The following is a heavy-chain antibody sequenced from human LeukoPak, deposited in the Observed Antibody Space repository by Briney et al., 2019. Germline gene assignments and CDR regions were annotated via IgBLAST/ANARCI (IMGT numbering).Heavy chain of an antibody. V-gene: IGHV3-9*01. J-gene: IGHJ4*02. D-gene: IGHD3-10*01. CDR1: GFTLDDYA. CDR2: ISWNSGSI. Sequence: GGSLRLSCAASGFTLDDYAMHWVRQAPGKGLEWVSGISWNSGSIDYADSVKGRFTISRDNAKNSLYLQMNSLRAEDTALYYCAKDVNRDYYGSEFDYWGQGTLVTVSS. CDR3: AKDVNRDYYGSEFDY.